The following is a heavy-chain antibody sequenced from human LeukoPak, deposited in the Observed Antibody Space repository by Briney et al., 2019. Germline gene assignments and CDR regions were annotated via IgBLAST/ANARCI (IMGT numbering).Heavy chain of an antibody. CDR3: AREVATNDDAFDI. CDR2: ISSSSSYI. V-gene: IGHV3-21*01. CDR1: GFTFSSYS. Sequence: GGSLRLSCAASGFTFSSYSMNWVRQAPGKGLEWVSSISSSSSYIYYADSVKGRFTISRDNAKNSLYLQMNSLRAEDTAVYYCAREVATNDDAFDIWGQGTMVTVSS. J-gene: IGHJ3*02. D-gene: IGHD5-12*01.